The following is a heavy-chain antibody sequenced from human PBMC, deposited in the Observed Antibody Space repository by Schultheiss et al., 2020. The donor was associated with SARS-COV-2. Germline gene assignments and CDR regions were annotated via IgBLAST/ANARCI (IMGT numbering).Heavy chain of an antibody. Sequence: SETLSLTCTVSGGSVSSGSYYWSWIRQPPGKGLEWIGYIYYSGSTNYNPSLKSRVTISVDTSKNQFSLKLSSVTAADTAVYYCARGEYYDSSGYLNWGQGTLVTVSS. J-gene: IGHJ4*02. D-gene: IGHD3-22*01. CDR3: ARGEYYDSSGYLN. CDR1: GGSVSSGSYY. V-gene: IGHV4-61*01. CDR2: IYYSGST.